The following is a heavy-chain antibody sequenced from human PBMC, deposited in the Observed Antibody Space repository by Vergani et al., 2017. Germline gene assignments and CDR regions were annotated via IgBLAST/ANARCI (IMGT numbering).Heavy chain of an antibody. Sequence: QVQLQQWGAGLLKPSETLSLTCAVYGGSFSGYYWSWIRQPPGKGLEWIGEINHSGSTNYNPSLKSRVTISVDTSENQFSLKLSSVTAADTAVYYCASNGYYCLDYWGRGTLVTVSS. CDR2: INHSGST. J-gene: IGHJ4*02. V-gene: IGHV4-34*01. D-gene: IGHD3-22*01. CDR3: ASNGYYCLDY. CDR1: GGSFSGYY.